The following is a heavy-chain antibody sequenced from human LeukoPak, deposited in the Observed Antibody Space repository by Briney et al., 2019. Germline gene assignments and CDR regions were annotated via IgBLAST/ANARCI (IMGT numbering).Heavy chain of an antibody. V-gene: IGHV1-3*01. CDR3: ARGRPIQLWARSYYGMDV. Sequence: ASVKVSCKASGYTFTGYYMHWVRQAPGQRLEWMGWINAGNGNTKYSQKFQGRVTITRDTSAGTAYMELSSLRSEDTAVYYCARGRPIQLWARSYYGMDVWGQGTTVTVSS. CDR1: GYTFTGYY. D-gene: IGHD5-18*01. J-gene: IGHJ6*02. CDR2: INAGNGNT.